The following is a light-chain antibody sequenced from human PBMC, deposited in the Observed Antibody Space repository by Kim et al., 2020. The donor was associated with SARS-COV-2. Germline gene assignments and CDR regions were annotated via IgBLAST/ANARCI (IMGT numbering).Light chain of an antibody. Sequence: SSELTQDPTADGESGHIDSITCQGDGLRRYYVSWYQRRPGQAPLLVIYGRNNRPSGIPDRLSGSTSGNTASLTITGAQAEDEADYYCQSRDSSGKVVFGG. CDR2: GRN. CDR1: GLRRYY. CDR3: QSRDSSGKVV. V-gene: IGLV3-19*01. J-gene: IGLJ2*01.